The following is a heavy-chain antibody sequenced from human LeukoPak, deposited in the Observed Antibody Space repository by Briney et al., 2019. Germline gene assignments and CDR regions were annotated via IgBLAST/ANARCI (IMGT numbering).Heavy chain of an antibody. V-gene: IGHV1-2*02. CDR1: GYTFTGYY. CDR3: ARDNYDSSGLDY. CDR2: INPNSGGT. J-gene: IGHJ4*02. D-gene: IGHD3-22*01. Sequence: ASVNVSCKASGYTFTGYYMHWVRQAPGQGLEWMGWINPNSGGTNYAQKFQGRVTMTRDTSISTAYMELSRLRSDDTAVYYCARDNYDSSGLDYWGQGTLVTVSS.